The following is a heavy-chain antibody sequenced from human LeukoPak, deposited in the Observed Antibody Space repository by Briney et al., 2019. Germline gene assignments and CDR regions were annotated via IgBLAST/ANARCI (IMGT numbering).Heavy chain of an antibody. D-gene: IGHD3-22*01. V-gene: IGHV3-30*02. CDR1: GFVFSSYG. CDR3: SKKSNYDSSGYFN. Sequence: PGGSLRLSCAASGFVFSSYGIHWVRQAPGKGLEWVSFIRFDGTTQYYADSVKGRFTISRDNSKFTVHLLMTSLRPEDTAVYYCSKKSNYDSSGYFNWGQGTLVTVSS. CDR2: IRFDGTTQ. J-gene: IGHJ4*02.